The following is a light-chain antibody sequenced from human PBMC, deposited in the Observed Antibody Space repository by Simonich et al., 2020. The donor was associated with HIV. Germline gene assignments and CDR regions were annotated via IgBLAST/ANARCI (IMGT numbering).Light chain of an antibody. CDR3: QQYYSTPWT. J-gene: IGKJ1*01. CDR1: QSVLYSSNNKNY. Sequence: DIVMTQSPDSLAVSLGERATINCKSSQSVLYSSNNKNYLAWYQQKPGQAPKLLIYWASTRESGVPDRCSGSGSGTDFTLTISSLQAEDVAVYYCQQYYSTPWTFGQGTKVE. CDR2: WAS. V-gene: IGKV4-1*01.